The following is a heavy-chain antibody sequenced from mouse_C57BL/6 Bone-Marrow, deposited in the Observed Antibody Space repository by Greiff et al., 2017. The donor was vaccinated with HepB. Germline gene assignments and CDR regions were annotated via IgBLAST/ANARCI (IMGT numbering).Heavy chain of an antibody. V-gene: IGHV1-55*01. D-gene: IGHD2-3*01. J-gene: IGHJ1*03. CDR3: ARENDGYSYWYFDV. CDR2: IYPGSGST. Sequence: QVQLQQPGAELVKPGASVKMSCKASGYNFTSYWITWVKQRPGQGLEWIGDIYPGSGSTNYNEKFKSKATLTVDTSSSTAYMKLSSLTSEDSAVYYCARENDGYSYWYFDVWGTGTTVTVSS. CDR1: GYNFTSYW.